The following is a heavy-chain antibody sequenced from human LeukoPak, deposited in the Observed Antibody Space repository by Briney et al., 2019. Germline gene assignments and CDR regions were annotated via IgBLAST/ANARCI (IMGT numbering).Heavy chain of an antibody. CDR2: IKQDGSEK. CDR1: GFTFSRYW. D-gene: IGHD1-26*01. J-gene: IGHJ4*02. Sequence: GGSLRLSCAASGFTFSRYWMTWVRQAPGKGLEWVANIKQDGSEKNYVDSVKSRFTISRDNAKNSLYQMNGLRAEDTALYYCAKDLHSGSYGHLDYWGQGTLVTVSS. CDR3: AKDLHSGSYGHLDY. V-gene: IGHV3-7*03.